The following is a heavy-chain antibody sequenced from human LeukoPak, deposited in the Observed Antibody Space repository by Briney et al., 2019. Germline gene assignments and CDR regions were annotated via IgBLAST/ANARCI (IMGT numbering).Heavy chain of an antibody. J-gene: IGHJ4*02. CDR1: GASINSHY. CDR2: IYYSGST. Sequence: SGTLSLTCTVSGASINSHYWSWIRQPPGKGLEWIAYIYYSGSTSYNPSFKSRVTMSVDTSKNQFSLRLKSVTAADTAVYYCARVTLSLGPFDYWGQGTLVTVSS. D-gene: IGHD2/OR15-2a*01. CDR3: ARVTLSLGPFDY. V-gene: IGHV4-59*11.